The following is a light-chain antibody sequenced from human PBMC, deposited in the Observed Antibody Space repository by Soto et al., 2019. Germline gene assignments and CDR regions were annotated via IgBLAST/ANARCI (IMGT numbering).Light chain of an antibody. CDR1: QSVSNSY. CDR2: GAS. J-gene: IGKJ1*01. Sequence: EIVLTQSPGPLSLSPGEIATLSCRASQSVSNSYLAWYQQKPGQAPRLLIDGASSRATGIPDRFSGSGSGTDFTLTISRLEPEFLAVYYCQQYGISTWTFGQGTKVEIK. V-gene: IGKV3-20*01. CDR3: QQYGISTWT.